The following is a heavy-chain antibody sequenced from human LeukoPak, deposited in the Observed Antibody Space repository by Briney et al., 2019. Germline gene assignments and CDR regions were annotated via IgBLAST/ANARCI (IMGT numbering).Heavy chain of an antibody. V-gene: IGHV4-39*01. D-gene: IGHD1-7*01. CDR1: GGSISSSSYY. Sequence: SETLSLTCTVSGGSISSSSYYWGWIRQPPGKGLEWIGSIYYSGSTYYNPSLKSRVTISVDTSKNQFSLKLSSVTAADTAVYYCARGYMGTTDYWGQGTLVIVSS. CDR3: ARGYMGTTDY. J-gene: IGHJ4*02. CDR2: IYYSGST.